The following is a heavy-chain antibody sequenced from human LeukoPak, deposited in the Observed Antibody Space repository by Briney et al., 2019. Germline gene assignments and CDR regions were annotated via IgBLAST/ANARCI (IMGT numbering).Heavy chain of an antibody. CDR2: IGGSVGSM. CDR3: AKRGNSWDLFDY. D-gene: IGHD6-13*01. Sequence: GGSLRLSCAASGFTFSSYVMSWVRQAPGKGLEWVSNIGGSVGSMFYAASVKGRFAISRDNSKKTLFLQMNNLRVEDTAVYYCAKRGNSWDLFDYWGQGTLVTVSS. V-gene: IGHV3-23*01. CDR1: GFTFSSYV. J-gene: IGHJ4*02.